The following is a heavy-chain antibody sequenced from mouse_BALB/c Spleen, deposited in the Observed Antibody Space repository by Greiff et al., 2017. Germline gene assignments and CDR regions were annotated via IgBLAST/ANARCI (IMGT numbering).Heavy chain of an antibody. CDR3: ARDRYYGSRAMDY. D-gene: IGHD1-1*01. J-gene: IGHJ4*01. Sequence: EVKVEESGGGLVQPGGSLRLSCATSGFTFTDYYMSWVRQPPGKALEWLGFIRNKANGYTTEYSASVKGRFTISRDNSQSILYLQMNTLRAEDSATYYCARDRYYGSRAMDYWGQGTSVTVSS. CDR1: GFTFTDYY. V-gene: IGHV7-3*02. CDR2: IRNKANGYTT.